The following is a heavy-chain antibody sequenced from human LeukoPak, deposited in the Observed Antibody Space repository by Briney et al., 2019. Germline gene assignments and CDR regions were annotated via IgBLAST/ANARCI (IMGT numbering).Heavy chain of an antibody. CDR3: AKEAWTYGDYVFYY. D-gene: IGHD4-17*01. CDR1: GFTFSSYG. Sequence: GGSLRLSCAASGFTFSSYGMHWVRQAPGKGLEWVAVIWYDGSNKYYADSVKGRFTISRDNSKNTLYLQMNSLRAEDTAVYYCAKEAWTYGDYVFYYWGQGTLVTVSS. CDR2: IWYDGSNK. J-gene: IGHJ4*02. V-gene: IGHV3-33*06.